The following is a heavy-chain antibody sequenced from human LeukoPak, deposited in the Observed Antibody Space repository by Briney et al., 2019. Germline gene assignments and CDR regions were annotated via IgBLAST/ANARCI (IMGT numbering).Heavy chain of an antibody. Sequence: GGSLRLSCAASGFTFSSYGMHWVRQAPGKGLEWVAVIWYDGSNKYYADSVKGRFTISRDNSKNTLYLQMNSLRAEDTAVYYCARDFPVFLGPGAIDYWGQGTLVTVSS. CDR2: IWYDGSNK. CDR1: GFTFSSYG. J-gene: IGHJ4*02. D-gene: IGHD3-16*01. CDR3: ARDFPVFLGPGAIDY. V-gene: IGHV3-33*01.